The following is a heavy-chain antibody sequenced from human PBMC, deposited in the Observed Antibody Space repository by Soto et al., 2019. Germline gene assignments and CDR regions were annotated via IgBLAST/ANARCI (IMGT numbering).Heavy chain of an antibody. CDR3: ARDIHSSSWLYYYYGMDV. V-gene: IGHV3-21*01. D-gene: IGHD6-13*01. Sequence: WGCLRLSCAASVFTFSSCSMTWVRQAPGKGLDWVSCISSSSSYIYYADSVKGRFTISRDNAKNSLYLQMNRLRAEDTAVYYCARDIHSSSWLYYYYGMDVWGQGTTVTVSS. CDR1: VFTFSSCS. J-gene: IGHJ6*01. CDR2: ISSSSSYI.